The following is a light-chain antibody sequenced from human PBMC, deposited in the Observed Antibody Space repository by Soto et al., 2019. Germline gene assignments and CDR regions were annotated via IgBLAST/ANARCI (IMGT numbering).Light chain of an antibody. Sequence: EIVMTQSPATLSVSPGARATLSCRASQSVSSNLAWYQQRPGQAPRLLIYGAFTRATGIPARFSGSGSGTEFTLTISSLQSEDFAVYYCQQYDNWPPGTFGQGTKLEIK. J-gene: IGKJ2*01. V-gene: IGKV3-15*01. CDR1: QSVSSN. CDR2: GAF. CDR3: QQYDNWPPGT.